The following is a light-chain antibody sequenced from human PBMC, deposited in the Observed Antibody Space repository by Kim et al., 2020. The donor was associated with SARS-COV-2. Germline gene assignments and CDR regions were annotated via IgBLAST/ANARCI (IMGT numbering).Light chain of an antibody. V-gene: IGKV1-33*01. Sequence: SVGDRVTITCQASQDISNYLNWYQQKPGKAPKLLIYDASNLETGVPSRFSGSGSGTDFTFTISSLQPEDIATYYCQQYDNLPPKTFGQGTKVDIK. CDR1: QDISNY. CDR3: QQYDNLPPKT. J-gene: IGKJ1*01. CDR2: DAS.